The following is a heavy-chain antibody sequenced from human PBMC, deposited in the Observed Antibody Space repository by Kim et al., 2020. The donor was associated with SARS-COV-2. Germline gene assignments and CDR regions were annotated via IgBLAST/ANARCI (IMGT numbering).Heavy chain of an antibody. V-gene: IGHV3-11*04. CDR3: VRENYWAFDI. Sequence: TTTYADSVKGRFTISRDQTKNSLYLQMNGLRAEDTAVYYCVRENYWAFDIWGQGTMVTVSS. J-gene: IGHJ3*02. D-gene: IGHD1-7*01. CDR2: TT.